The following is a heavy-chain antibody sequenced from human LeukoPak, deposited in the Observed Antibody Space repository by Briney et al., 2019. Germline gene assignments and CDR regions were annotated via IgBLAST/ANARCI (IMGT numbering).Heavy chain of an antibody. D-gene: IGHD3-10*01. CDR3: ARGITLIRGLIITWFDP. CDR1: GYTFTSYG. Sequence: ASVKVSCKASGYTFTSYGISWVRQAPGQGLEWMGWISAYNGNTNYAQKLQGRVTMTTDTSTSTAYMELRSLRSEDTAVYYCARGITLIRGLIITWFDPWGPGTLVAVSS. V-gene: IGHV1-18*01. J-gene: IGHJ5*02. CDR2: ISAYNGNT.